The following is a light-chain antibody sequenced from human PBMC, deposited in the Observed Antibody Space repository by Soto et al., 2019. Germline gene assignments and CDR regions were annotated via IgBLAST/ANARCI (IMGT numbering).Light chain of an antibody. J-gene: IGLJ2*01. V-gene: IGLV2-14*01. Sequence: QSALTQPASVSGSPGQSITISCTGTDSDVGGYNYVSWYQQHPGKAPKLLIYGVSDRPSGVSNRFSGSKSANTASLTISGLHAEDEADYYCSSFTSSITPHVLFGGGTKLTVL. CDR1: DSDVGGYNY. CDR2: GVS. CDR3: SSFTSSITPHVL.